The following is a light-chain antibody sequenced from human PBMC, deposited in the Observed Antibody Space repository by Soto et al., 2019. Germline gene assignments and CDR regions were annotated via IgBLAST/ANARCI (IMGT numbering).Light chain of an antibody. CDR2: DVS. V-gene: IGLV2-14*03. J-gene: IGLJ2*01. CDR3: SSYTASSTLDVV. CDR1: NSDIGDYNY. Sequence: QSALTQPASVSGSPGQSITISCIGTNSDIGDYNYVSWYQQHPGRAPKLMIYDVSNRPSGVSNRFSGSKSGNAASLTISGLQAEDEADYYCSSYTASSTLDVVFGGGTKVTVL.